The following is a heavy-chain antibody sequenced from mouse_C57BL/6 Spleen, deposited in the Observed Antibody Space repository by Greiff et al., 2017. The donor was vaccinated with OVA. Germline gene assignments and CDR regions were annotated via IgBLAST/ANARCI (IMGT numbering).Heavy chain of an antibody. Sequence: QVQLKESGPELVKPGASVKISCKASGYAFSSSWMNWVKQRPGKGLEWIGRIYPGDGDTNYNGKFKGKATLTADKSSSTAYMQLSSLTSEDSAVYFCANYGSSSFDYWGQGTTLTVSA. CDR1: GYAFSSSW. CDR2: IYPGDGDT. CDR3: ANYGSSSFDY. V-gene: IGHV1-82*01. D-gene: IGHD1-1*01. J-gene: IGHJ2*01.